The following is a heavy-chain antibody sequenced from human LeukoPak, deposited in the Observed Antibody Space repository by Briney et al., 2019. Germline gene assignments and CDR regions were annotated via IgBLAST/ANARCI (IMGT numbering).Heavy chain of an antibody. D-gene: IGHD5-18*01. J-gene: IGHJ3*02. V-gene: IGHV3-23*01. CDR2: ISGSGGST. CDR1: GFTFSSNA. CDR3: AKVITAGWQKDDLDI. Sequence: PGGSLRLSCAASGFTFSSNAMNWVRQAPGKGLEWVSAISGSGGSTYYADSVKGRFTISRDNSKNTLYLHMNNLGAEDTALYYCAKVITAGWQKDDLDIWGRGTMVTVSS.